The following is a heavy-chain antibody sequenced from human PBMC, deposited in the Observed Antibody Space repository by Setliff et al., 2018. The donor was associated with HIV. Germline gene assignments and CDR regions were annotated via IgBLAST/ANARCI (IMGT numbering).Heavy chain of an antibody. D-gene: IGHD3-22*01. CDR2: IYHSGST. J-gene: IGHJ4*02. CDR3: ARASSFFDTTGYFYDPSFDS. CDR1: GYSISSGYY. V-gene: IGHV4-38-2*01. Sequence: PSETLSLTCAVSGYSISSGYYWGWIRQPPGKGLEWIGSIYHSGSTYYNPSLKSRVTISADTSKNRFSLRLRSVTAADTALYYCARASSFFDTTGYFYDPSFDSWGQGTLVTVSS.